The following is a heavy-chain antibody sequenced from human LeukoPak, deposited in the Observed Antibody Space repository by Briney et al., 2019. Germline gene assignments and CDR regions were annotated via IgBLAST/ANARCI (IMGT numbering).Heavy chain of an antibody. CDR3: TREDHSNYNY. D-gene: IGHD4-11*01. CDR2: ISYDGSNK. CDR1: GFTFSSYA. Sequence: GGSLRLSCAASGFTFSSYAMHWVRQAPGKGLEWVAVISYDGSNKYYADSVKGRFTISRDNSKNTLYLQMNSLRAEDTAVYYCTREDHSNYNYWGQGTLVTVSS. J-gene: IGHJ4*02. V-gene: IGHV3-30-3*01.